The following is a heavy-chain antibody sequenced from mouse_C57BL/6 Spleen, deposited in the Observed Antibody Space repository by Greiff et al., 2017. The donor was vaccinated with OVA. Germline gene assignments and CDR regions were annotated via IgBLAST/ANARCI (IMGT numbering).Heavy chain of an antibody. CDR3: AREGLGSSGFDY. CDR1: GYTFTDYY. V-gene: IGHV1-76*01. J-gene: IGHJ2*01. D-gene: IGHD1-1*01. Sequence: VQLQQSGAELVRPGASVKLSCKASGYTFTDYYINWVKQRPGQGLEWIARIYPGSGNTYYNEKFKGKATLTAEQSSSTAYMQLSSLTSEDSAVYFCAREGLGSSGFDYWGQGTTLTVSS. CDR2: IYPGSGNT.